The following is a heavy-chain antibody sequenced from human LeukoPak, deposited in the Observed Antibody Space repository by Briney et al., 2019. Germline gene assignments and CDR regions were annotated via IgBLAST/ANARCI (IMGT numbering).Heavy chain of an antibody. Sequence: PGGSLRLSCAASGFTFSSYSMNWVRQAPGKGLEWVSSISSSSSYIYYADSVQGRFTISRDNAKNSLYLQMNSLRAEDTAVYYCARSYRGREYDFYYMDVWGKGTTVTVSS. CDR2: ISSSSSYI. J-gene: IGHJ6*03. D-gene: IGHD3-3*01. CDR3: ARSYRGREYDFYYMDV. V-gene: IGHV3-21*01. CDR1: GFTFSSYS.